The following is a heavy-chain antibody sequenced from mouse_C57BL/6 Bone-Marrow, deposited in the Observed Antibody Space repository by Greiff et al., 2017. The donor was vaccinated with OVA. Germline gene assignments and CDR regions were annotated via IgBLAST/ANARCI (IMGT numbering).Heavy chain of an antibody. D-gene: IGHD1-1*01. Sequence: EVQGVESGGDLVKPGGSLKLSCAASGFTFSSYGMSWVRQTPDKRLEWVATISSGGSYTYYPDSVTGRFTISRDNAKNTLYLQMSSLKSEDTAMYYCARIPLYYYGSSFFDYWGQGTTLTVSS. J-gene: IGHJ2*01. V-gene: IGHV5-6*01. CDR3: ARIPLYYYGSSFFDY. CDR1: GFTFSSYG. CDR2: ISSGGSYT.